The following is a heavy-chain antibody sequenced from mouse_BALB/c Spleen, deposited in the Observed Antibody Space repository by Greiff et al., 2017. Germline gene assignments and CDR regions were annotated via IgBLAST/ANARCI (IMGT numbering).Heavy chain of an antibody. V-gene: IGHV1S81*02. CDR3: ARWGVYGSSHFDY. CDR2: INPSNGRT. CDR1: GYTFTSYW. Sequence: VKLQQPGAELVKPGASVKLSCKASGYTFTSYWMHWVKQRPGQGLEWIGEINPSNGRTNYNEKFKSKATLTVDKSSSTAYMQLSSLTSEDSAVYYCARWGVYGSSHFDYWGQGTTLTVSS. D-gene: IGHD1-1*01. J-gene: IGHJ2*01.